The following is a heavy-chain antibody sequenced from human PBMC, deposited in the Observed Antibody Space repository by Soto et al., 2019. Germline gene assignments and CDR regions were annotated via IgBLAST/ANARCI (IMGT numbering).Heavy chain of an antibody. D-gene: IGHD2-8*02. Sequence: QITLKESGPTLVKPTQTLTLTCTFSGFSLSSSGVGVGWIRQPPGKALEWLALIYWDDDKRYSPSLKSRLTITKDTSKNQVVLTMTTMDPVDTATYYCAQSLTGTGGFDIWGQGTMVTVSS. V-gene: IGHV2-5*02. CDR2: IYWDDDK. CDR3: AQSLTGTGGFDI. CDR1: GFSLSSSGVG. J-gene: IGHJ3*02.